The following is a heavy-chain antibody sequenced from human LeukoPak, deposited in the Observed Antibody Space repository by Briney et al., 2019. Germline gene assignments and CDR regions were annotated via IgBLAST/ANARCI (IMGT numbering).Heavy chain of an antibody. CDR2: ISSSGGST. D-gene: IGHD6-6*01. J-gene: IGHJ4*02. Sequence: PGGSLRLSCAASGFTFSSCAMCWVRQAPGKGLEWVSAISSSGGSTYYAGSVKGRFTISRDNSKNTLYLQMNSLRAEDTAVYYCAKGTYSSSPRDYWGQGTLVTVSS. V-gene: IGHV3-23*01. CDR1: GFTFSSCA. CDR3: AKGTYSSSPRDY.